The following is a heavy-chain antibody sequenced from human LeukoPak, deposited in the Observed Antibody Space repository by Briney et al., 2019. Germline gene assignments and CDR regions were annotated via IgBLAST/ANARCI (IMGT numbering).Heavy chain of an antibody. D-gene: IGHD3-10*02. CDR2: ITGAGKT. Sequence: GGSLRLSCAASKFTFSNYAMTWVRQAPGKGPEWVSSITGAGKTYYPDSVKGRFTVSRDNFQNTLYLQMNAVRAEDTALYYCAKGKCSGSVDWFDLWGQGTLVTVSS. CDR1: KFTFSNYA. CDR3: AKGKCSGSVDWFDL. V-gene: IGHV3-23*01. J-gene: IGHJ5*02.